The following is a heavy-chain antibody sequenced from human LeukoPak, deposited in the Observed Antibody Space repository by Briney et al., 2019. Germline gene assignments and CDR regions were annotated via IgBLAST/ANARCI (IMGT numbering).Heavy chain of an antibody. J-gene: IGHJ4*02. CDR3: ARIEYSSPIDY. CDR1: GYSISSGYY. D-gene: IGHD6-13*01. Sequence: SETLSLTCTVSGYSISSGYYWGWIRQPPGKGLEWIGSIYHSGSTYYNPSLKSRVTISVDTSKNQFSLKLSSVTAADTAVYYCARIEYSSPIDYWGQGTLVTVSS. V-gene: IGHV4-38-2*02. CDR2: IYHSGST.